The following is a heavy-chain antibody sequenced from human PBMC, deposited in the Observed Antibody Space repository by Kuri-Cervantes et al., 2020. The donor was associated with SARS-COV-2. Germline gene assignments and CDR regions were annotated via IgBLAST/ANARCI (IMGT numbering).Heavy chain of an antibody. J-gene: IGHJ5*02. V-gene: IGHV1-2*02. CDR3: ARGGLAVAGRVWFDP. D-gene: IGHD6-19*01. CDR1: GYIFTEYY. Sequence: ASVKVSCKASGYIFTEYYMHWVRQAPGQGLEWMGWINPNSGGINYTQRFQGRVTMTRDTSISTAYMELSRLRSDDTAVYYCARGGLAVAGRVWFDPWGQGTLVTVSS. CDR2: INPNSGGI.